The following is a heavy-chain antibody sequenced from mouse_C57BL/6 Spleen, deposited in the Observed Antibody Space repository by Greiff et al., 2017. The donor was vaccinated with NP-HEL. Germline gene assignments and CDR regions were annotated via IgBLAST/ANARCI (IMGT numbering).Heavy chain of an antibody. CDR3: ERNDGYPAWFAD. V-gene: IGHV1-26*01. Sequence: EVQLQQSGPELVKPGASVKISCKASGYTFTDYYMNWVKQSHGKSLEWIGDINPNNGGTSYNQKFKGKATLTVDKSSSTAYMELRSLTSEDSAVYYWERNDGYPAWFADWGKGTMVTVSA. CDR2: INPNNGGT. CDR1: GYTFTDYY. D-gene: IGHD2-3*01. J-gene: IGHJ3*01.